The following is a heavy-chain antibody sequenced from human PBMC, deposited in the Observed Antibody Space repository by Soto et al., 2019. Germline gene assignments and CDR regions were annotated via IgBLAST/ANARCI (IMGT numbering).Heavy chain of an antibody. V-gene: IGHV3-23*01. Sequence: GGSLRLSCVASGFTFSNYAMSWVRQAPGKGLEWVSLISATGGGTYYADSVKGRFTISRDNSHNTLYLQVHSLTAEGTAVYYCAKDRRAGGNSAFYFDFWGQGAQVTVSS. J-gene: IGHJ4*02. D-gene: IGHD3-16*01. CDR3: AKDRRAGGNSAFYFDF. CDR2: ISATGGGT. CDR1: GFTFSNYA.